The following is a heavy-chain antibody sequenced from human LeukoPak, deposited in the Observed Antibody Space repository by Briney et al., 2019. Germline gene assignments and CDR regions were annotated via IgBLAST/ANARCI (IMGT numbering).Heavy chain of an antibody. CDR2: IYYSGST. CDR3: AGRYYDFWSGYYSGVFDY. D-gene: IGHD3-3*01. Sequence: SETLSLTCTVSGGSISSYYWSWIRQPPGKGLEWIGYIYYSGSTNYNPSLKSRVTISVDTSKNQFSLKLSSVTAADTAVYYCAGRYYDFWSGYYSGVFDYWGQGTLVTVSS. V-gene: IGHV4-59*01. J-gene: IGHJ4*02. CDR1: GGSISSYY.